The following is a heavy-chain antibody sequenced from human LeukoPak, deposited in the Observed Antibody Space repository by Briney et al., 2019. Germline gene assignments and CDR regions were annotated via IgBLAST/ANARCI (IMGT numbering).Heavy chain of an antibody. J-gene: IGHJ4*02. CDR1: GFTFSSYS. CDR3: ANLHHDILTGYIYYFDY. D-gene: IGHD3-9*01. Sequence: GGSLRLSCAASGFTFSSYSMNWVRQAPGKGLEWVSSISSSSSYIYYADSVKGRFTISRDNAKNSLYLQMNSLRAEDTAVYYCANLHHDILTGYIYYFDYWGQGTLVTVSS. CDR2: ISSSSSYI. V-gene: IGHV3-21*04.